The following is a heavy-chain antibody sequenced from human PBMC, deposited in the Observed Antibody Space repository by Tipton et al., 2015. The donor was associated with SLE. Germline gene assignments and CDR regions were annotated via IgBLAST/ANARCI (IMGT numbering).Heavy chain of an antibody. Sequence: SLRLSCAASGFTFSDYDMNWVRQAPGKGLEWVSSITSSAGYKYYADSVKGRFIISRDDAKNSLYLQMNSLRAEDTAVYYCAREAWELLHFYSCYYIDLWGKGTTVTVSS. CDR2: ITSSAGYK. CDR1: GFTFSDYD. J-gene: IGHJ6*03. V-gene: IGHV3-21*01. CDR3: AREAWELLHFYSCYYIDL. D-gene: IGHD1-26*01.